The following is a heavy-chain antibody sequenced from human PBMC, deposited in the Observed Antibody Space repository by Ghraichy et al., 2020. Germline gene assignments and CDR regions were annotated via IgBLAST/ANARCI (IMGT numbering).Heavy chain of an antibody. CDR3: ARGISSIAARPPTYYFDY. Sequence: GGSLRLSCAASGFTFSSYWLSWVRQAPGKGLEWVANIKQDGSEKYYVDSVKGRFTISRDNAKNSLYLQMNSLRAEDTAVYYCARGISSIAARPPTYYFDYWGQGTLVTVSS. J-gene: IGHJ4*02. V-gene: IGHV3-7*03. CDR1: GFTFSSYW. D-gene: IGHD6-6*01. CDR2: IKQDGSEK.